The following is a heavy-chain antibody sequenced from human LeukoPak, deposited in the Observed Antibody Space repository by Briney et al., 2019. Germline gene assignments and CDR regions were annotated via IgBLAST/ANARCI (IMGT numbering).Heavy chain of an antibody. CDR2: ISDSGGNT. CDR3: AKELRSISATTGFDY. D-gene: IGHD1-20*01. CDR1: GFPFSNYW. Sequence: GGSLRLSCAASGFPFSNYWMTWVRQSPGKGLEWVSAISDSGGNTWYADSVKGRFTISRDNSKNTVYLQMNSLRAEDTAVYYCAKELRSISATTGFDYWGQGTLVTVSS. V-gene: IGHV3-23*01. J-gene: IGHJ4*02.